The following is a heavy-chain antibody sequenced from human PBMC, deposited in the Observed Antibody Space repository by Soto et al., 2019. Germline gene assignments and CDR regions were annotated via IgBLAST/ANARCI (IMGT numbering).Heavy chain of an antibody. D-gene: IGHD3-22*01. V-gene: IGHV3-23*01. CDR2: ISGSGVST. CDR3: AKSPGMYYYDSSGYYHYDY. J-gene: IGHJ4*02. Sequence: GGSLRLSCAASGFTFSSYAMSWVRQAPGKGLEWVSAISGSGVSTYYADSVRGRFTISRDNSKNTLYLQMNSLRAEDTAVYYCAKSPGMYYYDSSGYYHYDYWGQGTLVTVSS. CDR1: GFTFSSYA.